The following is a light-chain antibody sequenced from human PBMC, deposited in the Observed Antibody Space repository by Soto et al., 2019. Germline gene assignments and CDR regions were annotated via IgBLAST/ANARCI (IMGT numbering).Light chain of an antibody. CDR3: QQYYSYPRT. J-gene: IGKJ2*01. V-gene: IGKV1-8*01. Sequence: IRMTQSPSSFSASTGDRVTITCRASQGISSYLAWYQQKPGKAPKLLIYAASTLQSGVPSRFSGSGSGTDFTLTISCLQSEDFATYYCQQYYSYPRTFGQGTKLEIK. CDR2: AAS. CDR1: QGISSY.